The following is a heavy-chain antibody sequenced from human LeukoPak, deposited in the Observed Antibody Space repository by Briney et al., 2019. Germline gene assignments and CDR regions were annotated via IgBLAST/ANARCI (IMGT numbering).Heavy chain of an antibody. Sequence: PGRSLRLSCAASGFTLSSYAMHWVRQAPGKGLEWVAVISYDGSNKYYADSVKGRFTISRDNSKNTLYLQMNSLRAEDTAVYYCARYYCSSTSCNRSYYYYYYMDVWGKGTTVTVSS. CDR2: ISYDGSNK. CDR3: ARYYCSSTSCNRSYYYYYYMDV. D-gene: IGHD2-2*01. CDR1: GFTLSSYA. J-gene: IGHJ6*03. V-gene: IGHV3-30*01.